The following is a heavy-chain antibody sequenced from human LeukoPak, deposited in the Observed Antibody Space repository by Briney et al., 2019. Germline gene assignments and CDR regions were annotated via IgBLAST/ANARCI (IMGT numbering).Heavy chain of an antibody. V-gene: IGHV4-61*02. CDR1: GGSISSGSYY. CDR3: ARGYSYAH. D-gene: IGHD5-18*01. J-gene: IGHJ4*02. Sequence: SETLSLTCTVSGGSISSGSYYWSWIRQPAGKGLEWIGRIYTSGSTNYNPSLKSRVTISVDTSKNQFSLKLSSVTAADTAVYYCARGYSYAHWGQGTLVTVSS. CDR2: IYTSGST.